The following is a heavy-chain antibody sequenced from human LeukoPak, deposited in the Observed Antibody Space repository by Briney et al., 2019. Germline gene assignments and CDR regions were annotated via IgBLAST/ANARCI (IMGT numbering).Heavy chain of an antibody. J-gene: IGHJ4*02. CDR2: ISSSSSYI. V-gene: IGHV3-21*01. CDR1: GFTFSSYS. CDR3: ASTPRYCSGGSCFFYFDY. Sequence: GGSLRLSCAASGFTFSSYSMNWVRQAPGKGLEWVSSISSSSSYIYYADSVEGRFTISRDNAKNSLYLQMNSLRAEDTAVYYCASTPRYCSGGSCFFYFDYWGQGTLVTVSS. D-gene: IGHD2-15*01.